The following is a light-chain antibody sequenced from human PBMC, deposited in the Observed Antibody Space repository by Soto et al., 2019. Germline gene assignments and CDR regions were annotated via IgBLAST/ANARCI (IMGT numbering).Light chain of an antibody. Sequence: EIVMTQSPATLSVSPGERATLSCTASQSVTTNLAWYQQKPAQAPRLLIYGASTRATGVPARFSGSGSGTEFTLTISSLQSEDFAVYYCQQYNNWPRTFGQGTKVEIK. J-gene: IGKJ1*01. CDR2: GAS. V-gene: IGKV3-15*01. CDR1: QSVTTN. CDR3: QQYNNWPRT.